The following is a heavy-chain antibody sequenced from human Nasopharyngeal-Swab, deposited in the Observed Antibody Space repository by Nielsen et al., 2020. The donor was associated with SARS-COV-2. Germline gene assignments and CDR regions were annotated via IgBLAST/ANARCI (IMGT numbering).Heavy chain of an antibody. V-gene: IGHV1-18*04. D-gene: IGHD3-3*01. Sequence: ASVQVSCKASGYTFTAYGISWVRQAPGQGPEWMGWIGPYNGETDYAQKFQGRVTMTTETSTSTAYMELRDLRSDDTAVYYCARQEWAILYYFDYWGQGTLVTVSS. CDR2: IGPYNGET. CDR3: ARQEWAILYYFDY. J-gene: IGHJ4*02. CDR1: GYTFTAYG.